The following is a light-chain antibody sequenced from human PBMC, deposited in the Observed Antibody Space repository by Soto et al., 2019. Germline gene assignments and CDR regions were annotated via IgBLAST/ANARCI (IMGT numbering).Light chain of an antibody. Sequence: SSLSASVGDRVTITCRASQGIRNYLAWYQQKPGKVPKLLISDASTLQSGVPSRFSGSGSGTDFTLTISSLQPEDVATYYCQKYNTAPLTFGGGTKVDIK. CDR3: QKYNTAPLT. V-gene: IGKV1-27*01. CDR1: QGIRNY. J-gene: IGKJ4*01. CDR2: DAS.